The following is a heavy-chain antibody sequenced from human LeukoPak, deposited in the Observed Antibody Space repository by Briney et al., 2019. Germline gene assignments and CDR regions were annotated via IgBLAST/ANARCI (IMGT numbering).Heavy chain of an antibody. Sequence: GESLRLSCAASGFTFSSYWMHWVRQAPGKGLVWVSHINTDGSTTNYADSVKGRFTISRDNAKNTLYLQINSLRGEDTAVYYCARSSGYLDYWGQGTPVTVSS. V-gene: IGHV3-74*01. CDR1: GFTFSSYW. CDR3: ARSSGYLDY. D-gene: IGHD3-22*01. CDR2: INTDGSTT. J-gene: IGHJ4*02.